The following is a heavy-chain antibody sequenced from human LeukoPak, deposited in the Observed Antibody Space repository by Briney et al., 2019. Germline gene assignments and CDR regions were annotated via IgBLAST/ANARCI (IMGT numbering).Heavy chain of an antibody. D-gene: IGHD3-9*01. CDR2: INANSGGT. J-gene: IGHJ4*02. CDR3: ARSSRYDIWTDYPY. V-gene: IGHV1-2*02. CDR1: GYTFTGYY. Sequence: ASVNVSCKASGYTFTGYYMHWVRQAPGQGLEWMGWINANSGGTNYAQKFQGRVTMTRDTSISTAYMELSRLRSDDTAVYYCARSSRYDIWTDYPYWGQGTLVTVSP.